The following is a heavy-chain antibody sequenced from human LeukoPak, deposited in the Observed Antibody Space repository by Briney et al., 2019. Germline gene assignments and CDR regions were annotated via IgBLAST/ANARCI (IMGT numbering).Heavy chain of an antibody. V-gene: IGHV1-2*02. CDR1: GYTFTGYS. CDR3: AGLGPTRAFDI. J-gene: IGHJ3*02. Sequence: ASLKLSCKASGYTFTGYSLHWVRQAPGQGLEWMGWINPNNGGTNYTQKLQGRVSVTRDASISTAYMVLSSLRSDDTAVYYCAGLGPTRAFDIWGQGTMVTVSS. CDR2: INPNNGGT.